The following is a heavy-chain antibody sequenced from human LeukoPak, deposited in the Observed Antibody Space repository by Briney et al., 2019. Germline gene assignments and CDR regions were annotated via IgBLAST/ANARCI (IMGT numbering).Heavy chain of an antibody. J-gene: IGHJ3*02. Sequence: GGSLRLSCAASGFTFNSYWMHWARQAPGKGLVWVSRINSDGSGTSDADFVKGRFTISRDNSKNTLYLQMNSLRAEDTAMYYCARDRLTNDAFDIWGQGTMVTVYS. CDR3: ARDRLTNDAFDI. D-gene: IGHD2-8*01. CDR1: GFTFNSYW. CDR2: INSDGSGT. V-gene: IGHV3-74*01.